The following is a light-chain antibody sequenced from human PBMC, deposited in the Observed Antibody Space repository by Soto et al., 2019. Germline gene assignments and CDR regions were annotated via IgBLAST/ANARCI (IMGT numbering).Light chain of an antibody. CDR3: QQYNNWLT. J-gene: IGKJ4*01. V-gene: IGKV3-15*01. Sequence: EIVMTQSPVTLSVSPGERATLSCRASQSVSSNLAWYQQKPGQAPRLLIFGASTRATGIPARFSGSGSGTEFTLTVSSLQSEDFALYYCQQYNNWLTFGGGTKVEIK. CDR2: GAS. CDR1: QSVSSN.